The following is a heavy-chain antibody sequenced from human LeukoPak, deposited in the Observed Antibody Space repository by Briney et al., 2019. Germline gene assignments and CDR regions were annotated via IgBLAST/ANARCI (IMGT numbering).Heavy chain of an antibody. V-gene: IGHV3-30*02. Sequence: LTGGSLRLSCAASEFTFSNYVMHWVRQAPGKGLEWVAFIRYDGTNKYYADSVKGRFTISRDNSKNTLYLQMNSLRAEDTAVYYCAKDFYDYVWGSYLDYWGQGTLVTVSS. CDR2: IRYDGTNK. J-gene: IGHJ4*02. CDR3: AKDFYDYVWGSYLDY. D-gene: IGHD3-16*02. CDR1: EFTFSNYV.